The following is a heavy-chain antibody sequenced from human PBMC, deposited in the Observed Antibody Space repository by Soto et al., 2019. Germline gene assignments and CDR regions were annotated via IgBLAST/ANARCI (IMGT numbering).Heavy chain of an antibody. CDR3: SRLLRGSNTGSSHYMDV. Sequence: QVQLVQSGGEVKKPGASVKVSCKASGYTFTSHGISWVRQAPGQGPEWMGWISAHNGDTNYAQKLQGRVTVTTDTSTSTGYRELRSLRSEDTAVYYCSRLLRGSNTGSSHYMDVWGKGTTVTVSS. J-gene: IGHJ6*03. CDR2: ISAHNGDT. CDR1: GYTFTSHG. V-gene: IGHV1-18*01. D-gene: IGHD3-10*01.